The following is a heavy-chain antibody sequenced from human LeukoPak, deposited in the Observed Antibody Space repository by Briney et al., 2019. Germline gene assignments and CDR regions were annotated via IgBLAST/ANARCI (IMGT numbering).Heavy chain of an antibody. V-gene: IGHV4-4*08. Sequence: SETPSLTCTVSGGSISSYYWSWIRQPPGKGLEWIGRIYTSGSTNYNPSLKSRVTISVDTSKNQFSLKLSSVTAADTAVYYCARITMIVVKNHYWYFDLWGRGTLVTVSS. CDR2: IYTSGST. D-gene: IGHD3-22*01. CDR1: GGSISSYY. CDR3: ARITMIVVKNHYWYFDL. J-gene: IGHJ2*01.